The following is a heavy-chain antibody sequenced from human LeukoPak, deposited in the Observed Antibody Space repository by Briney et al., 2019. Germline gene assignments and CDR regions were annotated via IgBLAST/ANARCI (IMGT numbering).Heavy chain of an antibody. CDR1: GYTFTGYY. CDR2: ISAYNGNT. Sequence: ASVKVSCKASGYTFTGYYMHWVRQAPGQGLEWMGWISAYNGNTNYAQKLQGRVTMTTDTSTSTAYMELRSLRSDDTAVYYCASGDTAMVTPDYWGQGTLVTVSS. J-gene: IGHJ4*02. CDR3: ASGDTAMVTPDY. V-gene: IGHV1-18*04. D-gene: IGHD5-18*01.